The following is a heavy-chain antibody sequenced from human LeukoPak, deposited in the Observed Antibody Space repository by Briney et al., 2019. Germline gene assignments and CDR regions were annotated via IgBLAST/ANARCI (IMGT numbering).Heavy chain of an antibody. D-gene: IGHD1-14*01. CDR2: IYPGASDT. CDR1: GYSSTSYW. J-gene: IGHJ5*02. Sequence: GESLKISCKGSGYSSTSYWIGWVRQMPGKGLERMGIIYPGASDTRYSPSFQGQVTISADKSISTAYLQWSSLKASDTAMYYCARHLIARRYTTGNWFDPWGQGTLVTVSS. CDR3: ARHLIARRYTTGNWFDP. V-gene: IGHV5-51*01.